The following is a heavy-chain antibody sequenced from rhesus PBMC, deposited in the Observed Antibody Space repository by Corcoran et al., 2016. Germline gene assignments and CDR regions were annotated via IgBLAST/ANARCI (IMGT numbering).Heavy chain of an antibody. Sequence: EVQLVESGGGLVQPGGSLRLSCAASGFTFSGYDMNWVRQTPGMGLEWVSYMSYTGKTIYYADSVKGRFTISRDNAKNSLYLQMSSLRAEDTAVYYCTRETTGFEFWGQGALVTVSS. V-gene: IGHV3-136*01. CDR2: MSYTGKTI. D-gene: IGHD4-11*01. CDR3: TRETTGFEF. CDR1: GFTFSGYD. J-gene: IGHJ1*01.